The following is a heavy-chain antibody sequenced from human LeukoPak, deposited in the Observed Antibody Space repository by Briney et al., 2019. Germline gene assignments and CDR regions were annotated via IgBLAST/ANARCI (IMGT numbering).Heavy chain of an antibody. J-gene: IGHJ4*02. CDR2: ISASGGST. V-gene: IGHV3-23*01. CDR1: GFSFSRYD. Sequence: GGSLRLSCVASGFSFSRYDMSWDRQAPGKGLEWVSTISASGGSTYYADAVKGRFTISRDNSKNTLYLQMNSLRAEDTAVYYCAKKIRDTSSWHYYDYWGQGTLVTVSS. CDR3: AKKIRDTSSWHYYDY. D-gene: IGHD6-13*01.